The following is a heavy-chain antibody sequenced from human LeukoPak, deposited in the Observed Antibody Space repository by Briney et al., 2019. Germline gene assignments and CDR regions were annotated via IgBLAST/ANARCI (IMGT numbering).Heavy chain of an antibody. J-gene: IGHJ4*02. V-gene: IGHV3-30*04. CDR2: MSFDGNYD. CDR1: GFTFSSYT. CDR3: VTGPFNY. Sequence: PGGSLRLSCAASGFTFSSYTMHWVRQAPGKGLEWVAVMSFDGNYDHYADSVKGRFTISRDNSKNTLYLQMNSLRADGTAVYYCVTGPFNYWGQGTLVTVSS.